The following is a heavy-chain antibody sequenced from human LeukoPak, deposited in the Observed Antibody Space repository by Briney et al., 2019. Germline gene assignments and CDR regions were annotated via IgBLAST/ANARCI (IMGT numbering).Heavy chain of an antibody. V-gene: IGHV4-39*01. D-gene: IGHD1-20*01. Sequence: SETLSLTCTVSGGSISSSVYYWGWSRQPPGKELKWISSVYYSGSTSGTTHYNTSLESRVTISVDTSQSQFSLKLSSVTAADTAVYYCARHGGRYNWSPSDWGQGTLVTVSS. J-gene: IGHJ4*02. CDR2: VYYSGSTSGTT. CDR1: GGSISSSVYY. CDR3: ARHGGRYNWSPSD.